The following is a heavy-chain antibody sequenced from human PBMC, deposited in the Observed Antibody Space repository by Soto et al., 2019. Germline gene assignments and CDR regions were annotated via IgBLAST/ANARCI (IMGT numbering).Heavy chain of an antibody. CDR1: GGTFSSYM. CDR3: ARGWWGLGLKGGVDY. D-gene: IGHD2-15*01. V-gene: IGHV1-69*02. Sequence: QVQLVQSGAEVKKPGSSVKVSCKASGGTFSSYMISWVRQAPGQGLEWMGRIIPILGVTNYAQKFQGRVTIIADKATNTAYMELSSVKSEDKAVYYCARGWWGLGLKGGVDYWGQGTLVTVSS. CDR2: IIPILGVT. J-gene: IGHJ4*02.